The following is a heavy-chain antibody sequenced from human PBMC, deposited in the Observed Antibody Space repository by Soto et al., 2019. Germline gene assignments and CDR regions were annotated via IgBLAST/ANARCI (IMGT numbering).Heavy chain of an antibody. CDR1: GWIFTFKY. D-gene: IGHD7-27*01. Sequence: QMQLLQSGAEVKKTGSSVKISCKTSGWIFTFKYLHWVRQAPGQGLEWLGWITPYNGNVKYAQHFQDRISLTRDNSLTPLFLELRNLRSEDTGFYYCARSATSGDQHFIDSWGQGTLVTVSS. CDR2: ITPYNGNV. V-gene: IGHV1-45*02. J-gene: IGHJ4*02. CDR3: ARSATSGDQHFIDS.